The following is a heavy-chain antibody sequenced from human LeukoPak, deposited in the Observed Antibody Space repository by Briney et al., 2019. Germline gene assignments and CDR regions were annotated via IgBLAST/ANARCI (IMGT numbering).Heavy chain of an antibody. CDR3: AKSTVSWPSTLGY. Sequence: GGSLRLSCAASGFTVSNNYMNWVRQAPGKGLEWVSLIYSGGSTHYADSVKGRFTISRDNSKNTLYLQMNSLRAEDTAVYYCAKSTVSWPSTLGYWGQGTLVTVSS. CDR2: IYSGGST. D-gene: IGHD3-16*01. CDR1: GFTVSNNY. J-gene: IGHJ4*02. V-gene: IGHV3-53*01.